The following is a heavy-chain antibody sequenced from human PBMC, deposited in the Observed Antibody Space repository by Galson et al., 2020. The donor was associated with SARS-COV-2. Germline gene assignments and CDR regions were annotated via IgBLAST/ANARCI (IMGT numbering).Heavy chain of an antibody. V-gene: IGHV3-7*03. CDR1: GFTFRTYR. CDR2: IKEDGGEK. Sequence: GGSLRLSCAASGFTFRTYRMTWVRQVPGKGLEWVANIKEDGGEKYYVDSVKGRFTISRDNAKNSLYLQMNSLRAEDTAVYYCARQINIAGYGKDWALTFVSNYYDDCMDVWGQGSTVT. CDR3: ARQINIAGYGKDWALTFVSNYYDDCMDV. D-gene: IGHD6-13*01. J-gene: IGHJ6*02.